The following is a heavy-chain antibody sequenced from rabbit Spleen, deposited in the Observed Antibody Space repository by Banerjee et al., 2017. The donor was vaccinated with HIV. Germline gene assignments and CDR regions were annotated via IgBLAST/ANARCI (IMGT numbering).Heavy chain of an antibody. V-gene: IGHV1S45*01. J-gene: IGHJ4*01. Sequence: QEQLEESGGGLVKPEGSLTLTCKASGVSLNDKDVMCWVRQAPGKGLEWIACINIVTGKSVYASWAKGRFTMSRTSSTTVTLQMTSLTAADTATYFCARDGAGGSYFALWGPGTLVTVS. CDR2: INIVTGKS. CDR1: GVSLNDKDV. CDR3: ARDGAGGSYFAL. D-gene: IGHD8-1*01.